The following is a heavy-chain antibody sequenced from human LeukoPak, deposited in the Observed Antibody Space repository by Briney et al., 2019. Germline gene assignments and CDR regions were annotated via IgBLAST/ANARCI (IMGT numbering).Heavy chain of an antibody. CDR2: IYYSGST. CDR1: GGSISSSSYY. Sequence: SETLSLTCTVSGGSISSSSYYWGWIRQPPGKGLEWIGSIYYSGSTYYNPSLKSRVTISVDTSKNQFSLKLSSVTAADTAVYYCARVSVGREYYFDYWGQGTLVTVSS. V-gene: IGHV4-39*01. J-gene: IGHJ4*02. D-gene: IGHD3-10*01. CDR3: ARVSVGREYYFDY.